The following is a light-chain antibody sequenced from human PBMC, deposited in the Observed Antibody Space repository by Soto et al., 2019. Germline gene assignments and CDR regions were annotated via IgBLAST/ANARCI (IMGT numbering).Light chain of an antibody. V-gene: IGLV2-14*01. Sequence: QSVLTQPASVSGSPGQSITISCTGTNSDVGRYNYVSWYQQQPGKAPKLMIYEVSNRPSGVSNRFSGSKSGNTASLTISGLQAEDEADHYCSSYTTSSTAYVFGIGTKLTVL. CDR2: EVS. J-gene: IGLJ1*01. CDR3: SSYTTSSTAYV. CDR1: NSDVGRYNY.